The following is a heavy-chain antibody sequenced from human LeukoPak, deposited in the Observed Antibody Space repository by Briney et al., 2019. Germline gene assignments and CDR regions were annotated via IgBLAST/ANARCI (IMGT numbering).Heavy chain of an antibody. D-gene: IGHD4-17*01. J-gene: IGHJ4*02. CDR1: GFTFSSYS. CDR2: ISSSSSTI. V-gene: IGHV3-48*04. Sequence: QPGGSLRLSCAASGFTFSSYSMNWVRQAPGKGLEWVSCISSSSSTIYYADSVKGRFTISRDNAKNSLYLQMNSLRAEDTAVYYCARDPSFFDGDFLDYWGQGTLVTVSS. CDR3: ARDPSFFDGDFLDY.